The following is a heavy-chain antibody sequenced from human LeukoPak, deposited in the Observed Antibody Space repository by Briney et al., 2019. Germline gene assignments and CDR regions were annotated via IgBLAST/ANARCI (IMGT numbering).Heavy chain of an antibody. D-gene: IGHD4-17*01. CDR3: ASLHGEYDNY. CDR2: IYHSGST. Sequence: SETLSLTCAVSGYSISSGYYWGWIRQPPGKGLEWIGSIYHSGSTYYNPSLKSRVTISVDTSKNQFSLKLSSVTAADTAVYYCASLHGEYDNYWGQGTLVTVSS. CDR1: GYSISSGYY. V-gene: IGHV4-38-2*01. J-gene: IGHJ4*02.